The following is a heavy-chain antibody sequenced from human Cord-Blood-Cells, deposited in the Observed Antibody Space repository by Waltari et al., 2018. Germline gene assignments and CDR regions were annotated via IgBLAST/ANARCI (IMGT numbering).Heavy chain of an antibody. CDR1: GYTFTSYG. Sequence: QVQLVQSGAEVKKPGASVKVSCKASGYTFTSYGISWVRQAPGQGLEWMGWISAYNGNTNHAQKLQGRVTMATDTSTSTAYMELRSLISDDTAVYYCARLPSLTTYSGYYYYYCMDVWGQGTTVTVSS. CDR3: ARLPSLTTYSGYYYYYCMDV. D-gene: IGHD5-12*01. J-gene: IGHJ6*02. V-gene: IGHV1-18*01. CDR2: ISAYNGNT.